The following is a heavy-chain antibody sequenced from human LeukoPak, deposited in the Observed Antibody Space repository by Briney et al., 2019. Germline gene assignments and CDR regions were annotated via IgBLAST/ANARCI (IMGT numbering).Heavy chain of an antibody. V-gene: IGHV3-64*01. D-gene: IGHD5-18*01. J-gene: IGHJ4*02. CDR2: ISTNGGST. CDR1: GFMFSNYD. CDR3: ARGRGYIYGYDY. Sequence: PGGSLRLSCAASGFMFSNYDMHWVRQAPGKGLEYVSHISTNGGSTYYAISVKGRFTISRDNSKNTLYPQMGSLRAEDMAVYYCARGRGYIYGYDYWGQGTLVTVSS.